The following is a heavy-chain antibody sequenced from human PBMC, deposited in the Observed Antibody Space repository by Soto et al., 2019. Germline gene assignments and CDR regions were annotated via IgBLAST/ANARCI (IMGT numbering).Heavy chain of an antibody. CDR3: ARGDSTGSPTGWFDP. CDR2: INPSSGST. J-gene: IGHJ5*02. Sequence: ASVKVSCKASGYTFTGYYIHWARQAPGQGLEWMGLINPSSGSTTYAQKLQGRVTMTRDTSTSTVYMDLRSLTSDDTAVYFCARGDSTGSPTGWFDPWGRGTLVTVSS. D-gene: IGHD6-19*01. CDR1: GYTFTGYY. V-gene: IGHV1-46*01.